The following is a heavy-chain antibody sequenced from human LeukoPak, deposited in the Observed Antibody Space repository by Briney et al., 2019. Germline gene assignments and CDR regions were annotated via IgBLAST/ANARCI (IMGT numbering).Heavy chain of an antibody. Sequence: GGSLRLSCAASGFTFSSYAMHWVRQAPGKGLEYVSAISSNGGSTYYANSVKGRFTISRDNSKNTLYLQMGSLRSDDTAVYYCARDEPRSSSSTYYYYYMDVWGKGTTVTVSS. V-gene: IGHV3-64*01. CDR3: ARDEPRSSSSTYYYYYMDV. CDR1: GFTFSSYA. D-gene: IGHD6-6*01. J-gene: IGHJ6*03. CDR2: ISSNGGST.